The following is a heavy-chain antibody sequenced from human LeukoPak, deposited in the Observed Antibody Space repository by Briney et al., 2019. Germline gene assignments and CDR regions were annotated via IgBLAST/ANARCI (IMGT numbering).Heavy chain of an antibody. J-gene: IGHJ4*02. CDR3: ARSLDYYDSSGSQGHIDY. Sequence: GASVKLSCKASGGTFSSYTISWVRQAPGHGLEWMGRFIPILGIANYAQKFQGRVTITADKSTSTAYMELSSLRSEDTAVYYCARSLDYYDSSGSQGHIDYWGQGTLVTVSS. CDR2: FIPILGIA. V-gene: IGHV1-69*02. CDR1: GGTFSSYT. D-gene: IGHD3-22*01.